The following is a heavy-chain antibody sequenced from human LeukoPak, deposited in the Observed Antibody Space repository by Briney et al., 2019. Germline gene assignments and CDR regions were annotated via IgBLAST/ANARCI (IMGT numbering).Heavy chain of an antibody. J-gene: IGHJ4*02. V-gene: IGHV4-59*11. CDR1: GGSISSHY. CDR3: ARGLYNTGNPSLAN. D-gene: IGHD1-14*01. Sequence: SETLSLTCTVSGGSISSHYWSWIRQPPGKGLEWIGYIYYSGSTYYNPSLASRITISVDTSKTHFSLNLNSVTAADTAVYYCARGLYNTGNPSLANWGQGTLVTVSS. CDR2: IYYSGST.